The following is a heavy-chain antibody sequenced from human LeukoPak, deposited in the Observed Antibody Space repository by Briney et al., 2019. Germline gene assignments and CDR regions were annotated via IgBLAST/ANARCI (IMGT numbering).Heavy chain of an antibody. D-gene: IGHD6-13*01. CDR2: ISYDGSNK. CDR1: GFTFSSLW. V-gene: IGHV3-30*18. Sequence: GGSLRLSCAASGFTFSSLWMHWVRQAPGKGLEWVAVISYDGSNKYYADSVKGRFTISRDNSKNTLYLQMNSLRAEDTAVYYCAKDPAAAGFSGDYWGQGTLVTVSS. J-gene: IGHJ4*02. CDR3: AKDPAAAGFSGDY.